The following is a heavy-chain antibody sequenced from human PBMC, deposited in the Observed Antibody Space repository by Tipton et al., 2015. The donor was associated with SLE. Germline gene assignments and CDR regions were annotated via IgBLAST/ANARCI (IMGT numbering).Heavy chain of an antibody. J-gene: IGHJ6*02. V-gene: IGHV4-59*08. CDR1: GGSISRYY. D-gene: IGHD2-8*01. CDR3: ARGMLTRRGAIIGVDV. CDR2: ISDGGGT. Sequence: TLSLTCTVSGGSISRYYWSWIRQPPGKGLEWIGYISDGGGTNHNPSLKSRVTISVDPAKNQFSLKLTSVTAADTAVYYCARGMLTRRGAIIGVDVWGQGTTVNVSS.